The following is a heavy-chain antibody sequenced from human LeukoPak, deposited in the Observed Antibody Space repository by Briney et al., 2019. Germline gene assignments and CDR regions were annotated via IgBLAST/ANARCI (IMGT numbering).Heavy chain of an antibody. J-gene: IGHJ4*02. CDR2: IKPDGSEK. CDR1: GFTFNTYW. Sequence: GGSLRLSCVASGFTFNTYWMSWVRQAPGKGLEWVANIKPDGSEKYYVDSVKGRFTISRDNAKNSLYLQMNSLRAEDTAVYYCARDQWWQFIAVAITSYFDRWGQGTPVTVSS. D-gene: IGHD6-19*01. CDR3: ARDQWWQFIAVAITSYFDR. V-gene: IGHV3-7*01.